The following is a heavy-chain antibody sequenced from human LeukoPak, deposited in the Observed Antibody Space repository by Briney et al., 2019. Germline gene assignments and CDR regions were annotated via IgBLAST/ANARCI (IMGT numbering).Heavy chain of an antibody. D-gene: IGHD3-9*01. V-gene: IGHV4-61*01. Sequence: SETLSLTCTVSGGSVSSGCDYWSWIRQPPGKGLEWIGYIYYSGSTNYNPSLKSRVTISVDTSKNQFSLKLSSVTAADTAVYYCARTYYDILTGYREFDYWGQGTLVTVSS. CDR2: IYYSGST. CDR3: ARTYYDILTGYREFDY. J-gene: IGHJ4*02. CDR1: GGSVSSGCDY.